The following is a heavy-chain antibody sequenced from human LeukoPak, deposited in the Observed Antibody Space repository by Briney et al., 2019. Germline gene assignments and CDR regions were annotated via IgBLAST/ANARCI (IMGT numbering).Heavy chain of an antibody. Sequence: GESLKISCQGSGYSFTSSWIGWVRQMPGKGLEWMAIIYPGDSDTRYSPSFQGQVSISVDKSISTAYLQWSSLKASDTAMYYCARRYSRDYSYFDYWGQGTLVTVSS. CDR1: GYSFTSSW. CDR2: IYPGDSDT. D-gene: IGHD3-10*01. J-gene: IGHJ4*02. CDR3: ARRYSRDYSYFDY. V-gene: IGHV5-51*01.